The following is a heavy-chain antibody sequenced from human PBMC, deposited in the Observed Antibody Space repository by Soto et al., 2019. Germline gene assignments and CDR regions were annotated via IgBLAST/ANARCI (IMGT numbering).Heavy chain of an antibody. V-gene: IGHV1-18*01. J-gene: IGHJ4*02. CDR2: ISAYNGNT. Sequence: ASVKVSCKASGYTFTSYAFSWVRQAPGQGLEWMGWISAYNGNTNYAQKLQGRVTMTTDTSTSTAYMELRSLRPDDTAVYYCARDVNKGLIDYWGQGTLVTVYS. CDR3: ARDVNKGLIDY. CDR1: GYTFTSYA.